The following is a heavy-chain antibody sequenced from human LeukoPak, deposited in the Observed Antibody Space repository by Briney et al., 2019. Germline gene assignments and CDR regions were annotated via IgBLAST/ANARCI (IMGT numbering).Heavy chain of an antibody. CDR1: GGSFSGYY. J-gene: IGHJ3*02. Sequence: SETLSLTCAVYGGSFSGYYWSWIRQPPGKGLEWIGYIYYSGSTNYNPSLKSRVTISVDTSKNQFSLKLSSVTAADTAVYYCARHIHSGNAFDIWGQGTMVTVSS. V-gene: IGHV4-59*08. CDR3: ARHIHSGNAFDI. D-gene: IGHD2-21*01. CDR2: IYYSGST.